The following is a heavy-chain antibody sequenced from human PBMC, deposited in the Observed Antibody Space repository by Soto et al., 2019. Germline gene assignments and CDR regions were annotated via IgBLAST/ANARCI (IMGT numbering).Heavy chain of an antibody. Sequence: EVQLLESGGGLVQPGGSLRLSCAASEFPFSSYAMSWVRQAPGKGLEWVSTISGSGGSRHYADSVKGRFTISRDNSKNTLYLQMNSLRAEDTAVYYCAKATDSGSPGDCWGQGTLVTVTS. V-gene: IGHV3-23*01. D-gene: IGHD6-6*01. CDR2: ISGSGGSR. CDR3: AKATDSGSPGDC. CDR1: EFPFSSYA. J-gene: IGHJ4*02.